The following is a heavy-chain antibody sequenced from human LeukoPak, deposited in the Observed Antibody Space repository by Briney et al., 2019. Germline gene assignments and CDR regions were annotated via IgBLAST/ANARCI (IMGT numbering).Heavy chain of an antibody. CDR3: AKSTVTIWGLTGY. V-gene: IGHV3-23*01. CDR2: ISDSGGIT. J-gene: IGHJ4*02. CDR1: GFTFSSYA. D-gene: IGHD4-17*01. Sequence: PGRSLRLSCAASGFTFSSYAMSWVPQAPGKGLEWVSAISDSGGITNYAASVKGRFTIYRANSKNTLSLQMNSLRAEATAVYYCAKSTVTIWGLTGYWGQGTLVTVSS.